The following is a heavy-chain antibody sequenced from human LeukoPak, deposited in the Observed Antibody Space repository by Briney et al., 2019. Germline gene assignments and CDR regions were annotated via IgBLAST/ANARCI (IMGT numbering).Heavy chain of an antibody. J-gene: IGHJ5*02. CDR2: IHYSGYT. Sequence: PSETLSLTCTVSGGSITSYYWSWIRQPPGKGLEWIGYIHYSGYTNYNPSLKSRVTTSLDTSKNQLSLKLSSVTAADTAVYYCARVEYGDYVGHWFDPWGQGTLVTVSS. D-gene: IGHD4-17*01. CDR3: ARVEYGDYVGHWFDP. CDR1: GGSITSYY. V-gene: IGHV4-59*12.